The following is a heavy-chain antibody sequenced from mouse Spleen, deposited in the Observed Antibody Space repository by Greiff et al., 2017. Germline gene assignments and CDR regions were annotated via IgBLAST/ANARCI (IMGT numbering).Heavy chain of an antibody. V-gene: IGHV8-12*01. CDR2: IYWDDDK. CDR1: GFSLSTSGMG. J-gene: IGHJ2*01. D-gene: IGHD2-14*01. Sequence: QVTLKVSGPGILQSSQTLSLTCSFSGFSLSTSGMGVSWIRQPSGKGLEWLAHIYWDDDKRYNPSLKSRLTISKDTSRNQVSLKITSVDTADTATYYCARSFYYRYDEEARRRYFDYWGQGTTLTVSS. CDR3: ARSFYYRYDEEARRRYFDY.